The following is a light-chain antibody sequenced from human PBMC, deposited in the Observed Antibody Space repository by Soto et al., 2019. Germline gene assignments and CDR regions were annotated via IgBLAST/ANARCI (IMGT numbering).Light chain of an antibody. CDR3: MQNLQSWT. CDR2: LGS. Sequence: DIVMTQSPLSLPVTPGEPASISCRSSQSLLHSNGYNYLDWYLQKPGQSPQLLIYLGSNRASGVPDRFSGSGSGTDFTLEISRVEAEDVGVYYCMQNLQSWTFGQGTKVDIK. V-gene: IGKV2-28*01. J-gene: IGKJ1*01. CDR1: QSLLHSNGYNY.